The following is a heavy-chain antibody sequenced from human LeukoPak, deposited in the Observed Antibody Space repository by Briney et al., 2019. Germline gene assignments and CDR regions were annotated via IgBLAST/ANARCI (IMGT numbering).Heavy chain of an antibody. J-gene: IGHJ4*02. CDR3: ASGRKYSATSDY. D-gene: IGHD5-12*01. V-gene: IGHV4-59*01. CDR1: GGSISTYY. CDR2: ISYSGST. Sequence: SETLSLTCIVSGGSISTYYWSWIRQSPGKGLEWIGYISYSGSTNYNPALKSRVTISVDTSKNQFSLKLRSVTAADTAVYYCASGRKYSATSDYWGQGTLVTVSS.